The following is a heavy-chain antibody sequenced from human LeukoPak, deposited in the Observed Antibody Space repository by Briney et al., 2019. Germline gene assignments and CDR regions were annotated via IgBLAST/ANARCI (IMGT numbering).Heavy chain of an antibody. Sequence: SETLSLTCTVSGASISISGYYWGWVRQPPGKGLEWIGYIDYAGRTNYNPSLKSRVTISVDTSKNQFSLKLSSVTAADTAVYYCARDRPGGSSLDYWGQGTLVTVSS. J-gene: IGHJ4*02. CDR3: ARDRPGGSSLDY. V-gene: IGHV4-61*08. CDR2: IDYAGRT. D-gene: IGHD6-13*01. CDR1: GASISISGYY.